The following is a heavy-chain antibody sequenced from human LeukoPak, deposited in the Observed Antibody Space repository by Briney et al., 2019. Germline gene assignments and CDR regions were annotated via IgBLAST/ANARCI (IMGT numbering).Heavy chain of an antibody. J-gene: IGHJ4*02. CDR1: GGSISSGSYY. D-gene: IGHD1-26*01. V-gene: IGHV4-61*02. Sequence: SETLSLTCTVSGGSISSGSYYWRWLRQPAGRGLECVGRIYTTGSTNYHPSLKSRVTISVDTSKNQFSLKLSSVTAADTAVYYCARGAASGNFDYWGQGTLVTVSS. CDR2: IYTTGST. CDR3: ARGAASGNFDY.